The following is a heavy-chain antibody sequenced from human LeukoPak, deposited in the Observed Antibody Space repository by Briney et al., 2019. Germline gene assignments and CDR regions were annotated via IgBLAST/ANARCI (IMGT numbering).Heavy chain of an antibody. CDR1: GYTFTGYY. CDR2: INPNSGGT. V-gene: IGHV1-2*02. Sequence: ASVNVSCKASGYTFTGYYMHWVRQAPGQGLEWMGWINPNSGGTNYAQKFQGRVTMTRDTSISTAYMELSRLRSDDTAVYYCARGLGAYYDILTGYYNPPPFDYWGQGTLVTVSS. CDR3: ARGLGAYYDILTGYYNPPPFDY. J-gene: IGHJ4*02. D-gene: IGHD3-9*01.